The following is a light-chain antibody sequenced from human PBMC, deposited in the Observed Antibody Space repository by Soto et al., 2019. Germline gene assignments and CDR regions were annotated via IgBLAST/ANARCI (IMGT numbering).Light chain of an antibody. CDR3: QQYNSYV. CDR1: QSIGNW. Sequence: DVQMTQTPSSLSASVGDRVIITCRASQSIGNWLAGYQQKPGKAPKLLIYKAPSLESGVPTRFSGSGSGTAFTLTISSLRAEDFETYYCQQYNSYVFGPGTKVDIK. CDR2: KAP. J-gene: IGKJ3*01. V-gene: IGKV1-5*03.